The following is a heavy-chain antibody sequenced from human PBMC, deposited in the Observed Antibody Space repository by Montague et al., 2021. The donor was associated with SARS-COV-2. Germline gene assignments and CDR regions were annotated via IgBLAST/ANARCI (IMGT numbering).Heavy chain of an antibody. V-gene: IGHV4-34*01. CDR3: ARGRQHFNMIVVVMTGGEYYFDY. CDR1: GGSFTDYY. D-gene: IGHD3-22*01. J-gene: IGHJ4*02. CDR2: INHRGTS. Sequence: SETLSLTCAVSGGSFTDYYWSWIRQPPGKGLEWIGEINHRGTSNYNPSLKSRVSISVDTSKNQFSLYLGSVTAADTAVYYCARGRQHFNMIVVVMTGGEYYFDYWGQGNLVTVSS.